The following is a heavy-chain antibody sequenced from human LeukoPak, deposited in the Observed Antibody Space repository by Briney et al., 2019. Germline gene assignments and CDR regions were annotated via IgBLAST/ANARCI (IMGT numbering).Heavy chain of an antibody. CDR2: IIPIFGTA. J-gene: IGHJ4*02. CDR1: GGTFSSYA. CDR3: ARESRQWLVLGGVDY. V-gene: IGHV1-69*05. D-gene: IGHD6-19*01. Sequence: SVKVSCKASGGTFSSYAISWVRPAPGQGLAWLGGIIPIFGTANYAQKFQGRVTITTDESTSTAYMELSSLRSEDTAVYYCARESRQWLVLGGVDYWGQGTLVTVSS.